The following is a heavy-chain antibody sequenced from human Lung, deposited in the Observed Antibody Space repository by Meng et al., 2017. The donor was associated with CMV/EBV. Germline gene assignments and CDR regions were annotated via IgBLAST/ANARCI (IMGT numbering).Heavy chain of an antibody. D-gene: IGHD2-15*01. V-gene: IGHV1-69*05. Sequence: KVSFKASGDTFSNLASSWVRQTPGQGLEWMGGIIPTFNTIKYAQKFQGRLTITTDRSTSTAYMDLSSLRSDDTAVYYCVRDRIGWFDPWGQGTLVTVSS. CDR2: IIPTFNTI. CDR3: VRDRIGWFDP. CDR1: GDTFSNLA. J-gene: IGHJ5*02.